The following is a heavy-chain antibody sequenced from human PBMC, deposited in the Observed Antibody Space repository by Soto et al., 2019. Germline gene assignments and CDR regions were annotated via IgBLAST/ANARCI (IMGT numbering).Heavy chain of an antibody. D-gene: IGHD6-19*01. Sequence: PGGSLRLSCAASGFSFRTYCMHWVRQAPGKGLEWVAVIYSDGSTYYADSVKGRFTISRDNSRNMLYLQMNSLSAEDTAVYYCLRDLGSAGHRGFDFWGQGALVTVSS. CDR2: IYSDGST. CDR3: LRDLGSAGHRGFDF. CDR1: GFSFRTYC. J-gene: IGHJ4*02. V-gene: IGHV3-NL1*01.